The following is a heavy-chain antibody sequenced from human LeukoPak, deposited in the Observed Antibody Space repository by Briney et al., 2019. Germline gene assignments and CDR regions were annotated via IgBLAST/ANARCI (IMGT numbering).Heavy chain of an antibody. J-gene: IGHJ4*02. V-gene: IGHV3-23*01. Sequence: GGSLRLSCAGAGIPLRGYAMSWVRQAPGKGLEWVSAMSGSGDSTLYADSVRGQFTISRDDSKNTLYLQMNNLRVEDTAVYYCAKDNYTDSYYPFDYWGQGTLVTVSS. D-gene: IGHD1-26*01. CDR1: GIPLRGYA. CDR2: MSGSGDST. CDR3: AKDNYTDSYYPFDY.